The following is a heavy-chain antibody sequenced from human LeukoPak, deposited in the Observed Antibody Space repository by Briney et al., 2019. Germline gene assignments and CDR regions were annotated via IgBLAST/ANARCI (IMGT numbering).Heavy chain of an antibody. D-gene: IGHD1-26*01. CDR3: AKCGMFGIVGATGFDP. J-gene: IGHJ5*02. CDR2: ISGSGGST. V-gene: IGHV3-23*01. CDR1: GFTFSSFA. Sequence: GGSLRLSCAASGFTFSSFALYWVRQAPGKGLEWVSAISGSGGSTYYADSVKGRFTISRDNSKNTLYLQMNSLRAEDTAVYYCAKCGMFGIVGATGFDPWGQGTLVTVSS.